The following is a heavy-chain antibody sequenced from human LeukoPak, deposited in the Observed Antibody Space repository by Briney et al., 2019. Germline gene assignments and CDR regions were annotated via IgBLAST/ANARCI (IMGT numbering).Heavy chain of an antibody. J-gene: IGHJ4*01. Sequence: GGSLRLSCAVSGFTFSSYWMNWGRQAPGKGLEWVASIRQDGGEKSYVDSVKGRFTISRDNTKNSLYLQINSLRAEDTAMYYCARDGTAPGLYFDLWGQGTLVTVSS. D-gene: IGHD6-13*01. CDR1: GFTFSSYW. CDR2: IRQDGGEK. V-gene: IGHV3-7*01. CDR3: ARDGTAPGLYFDL.